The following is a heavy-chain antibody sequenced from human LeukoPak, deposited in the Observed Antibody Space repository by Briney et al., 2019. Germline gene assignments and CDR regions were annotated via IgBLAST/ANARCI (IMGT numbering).Heavy chain of an antibody. Sequence: PSETLSLTCTVSGGSISSSSYYWSWIRQPPGKGLEWIGEINHSGSTNYNPSLKSRVTISVDTSKNQFSLKLSSVTAADTAVYYCARAGLRDGWRPISYFDYWGQGTLVTVSS. CDR2: INHSGST. V-gene: IGHV4-39*07. CDR3: ARAGLRDGWRPISYFDY. D-gene: IGHD5/OR15-5a*01. CDR1: GGSISSSSYY. J-gene: IGHJ4*02.